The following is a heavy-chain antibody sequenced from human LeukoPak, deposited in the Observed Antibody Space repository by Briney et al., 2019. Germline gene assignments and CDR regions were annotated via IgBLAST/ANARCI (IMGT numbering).Heavy chain of an antibody. CDR3: AREYSSSSHYYYYYMDV. Sequence: PGGSLRLSCAASGFTFSSYAMSWVRQAPGKGLEWVSAISGSGGSTYYADSVKGRFTISRDNSKNTLYLQMNSLRAEDTAVYYCAREYSSSSHYYYYYMDVWGKGTTVTVSS. CDR2: ISGSGGST. D-gene: IGHD6-6*01. CDR1: GFTFSSYA. V-gene: IGHV3-23*01. J-gene: IGHJ6*03.